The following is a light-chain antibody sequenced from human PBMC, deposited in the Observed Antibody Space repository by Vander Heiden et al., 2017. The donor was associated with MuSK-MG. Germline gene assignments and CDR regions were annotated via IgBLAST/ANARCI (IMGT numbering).Light chain of an antibody. CDR3: QQCYTVDT. CDR2: AVS. V-gene: IGKV1-39*01. CDR1: QNIGTY. Sequence: DIQMTQSPSSLSASIGDRVTLTCRASQNIGTYLNWYQQIPGKAPRLLIYAVSKLQSGVPSRFSGSGSGTDFTLTISRRQPEDFALYYCQQCYTVDTFGGGTRVEVK. J-gene: IGKJ4*01.